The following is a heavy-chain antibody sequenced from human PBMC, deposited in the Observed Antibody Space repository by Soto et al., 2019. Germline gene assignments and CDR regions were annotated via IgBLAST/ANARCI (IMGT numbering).Heavy chain of an antibody. CDR1: GGSFSGYY. CDR2: INHSGST. CDR3: ARGPYYDFWSGYLTNYYYYGMDV. D-gene: IGHD3-3*01. J-gene: IGHJ6*02. Sequence: SETLSLTCAVYGGSFSGYYWSWIRQPPGKGLEWIGEINHSGSTNYNPSLKSRVTISVDTSKNQFSLKLSSVTAADTAVYYCARGPYYDFWSGYLTNYYYYGMDVWGQGTTVTVSS. V-gene: IGHV4-34*01.